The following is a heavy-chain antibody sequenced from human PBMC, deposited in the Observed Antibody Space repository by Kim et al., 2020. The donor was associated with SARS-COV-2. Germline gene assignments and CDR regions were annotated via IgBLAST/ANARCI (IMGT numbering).Heavy chain of an antibody. J-gene: IGHJ5*02. CDR2: IYYSGRT. CDR1: GGSISSSSYY. Sequence: SETLSLTCTVSGGSISSSSYYWGWIRQPPGKGLEWIGSIYYSGRTYYNPSLKSRVTISVDTSKNQFSLKLSSVTAADTAVYYCARLLVRGVGRFDPWGQGTLVTVSS. V-gene: IGHV4-39*01. CDR3: ARLLVRGVGRFDP. D-gene: IGHD3-10*01.